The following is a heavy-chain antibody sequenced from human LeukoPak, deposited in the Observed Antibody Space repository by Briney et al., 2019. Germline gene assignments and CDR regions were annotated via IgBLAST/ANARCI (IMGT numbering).Heavy chain of an antibody. Sequence: ASVKVSCKASGYTFTSYDINWVRQATGQGLEWMGWMNPNSGNTGYAQKFQGRVTMTRNTSISTAYMELSSLRSEDTAVYYCARLLPSSEYYYYYYHMDVWGKGTTVTISS. J-gene: IGHJ6*03. CDR2: MNPNSGNT. CDR1: GYTFTSYD. V-gene: IGHV1-8*01. CDR3: ARLLPSSEYYYYYYHMDV. D-gene: IGHD6-19*01.